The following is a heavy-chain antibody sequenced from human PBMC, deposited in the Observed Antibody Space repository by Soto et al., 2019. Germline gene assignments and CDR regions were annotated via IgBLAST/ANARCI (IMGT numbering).Heavy chain of an antibody. CDR3: ARALAVAFDY. CDR2: IYQSGTT. J-gene: IGHJ4*02. Sequence: PSETLSLTCSVSGGSVRSGSYYWTWIRQPPGKGLEWIGYIYQSGTTNYNASLKSRVTISIDTSKNQFFLKLNSVTAEDTAVYYCARALAVAFDYWGQGTLVTVSS. CDR1: GGSVRSGSYY. D-gene: IGHD6-19*01. V-gene: IGHV4-61*01.